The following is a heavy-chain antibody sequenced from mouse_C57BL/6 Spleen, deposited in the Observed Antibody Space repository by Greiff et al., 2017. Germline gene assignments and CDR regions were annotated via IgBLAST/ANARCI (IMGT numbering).Heavy chain of an antibody. CDR2: IDPSDSYI. CDR3: ARSYYDYAMDY. J-gene: IGHJ4*01. Sequence: QVQLQQPGAELVMPGASVKLSCKASGYTFTSYWMHWVKQRPGKGLEWIGKIDPSDSYINYNQQFQGKSTLTVDKSSSTAYMRLSSLTSEYSAVYYCARSYYDYAMDYWGQGTSVTGYS. V-gene: IGHV1-69*01. CDR1: GYTFTSYW. D-gene: IGHD2-4*01.